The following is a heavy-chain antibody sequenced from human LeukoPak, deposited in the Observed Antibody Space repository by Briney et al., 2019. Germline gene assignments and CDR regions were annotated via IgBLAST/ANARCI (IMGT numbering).Heavy chain of an antibody. CDR2: IIPIFGTA. D-gene: IGHD2-8*02. J-gene: IGHJ3*02. CDR1: GGTFSSYA. Sequence: SVKVSCKASGGTFSSYAISWVRQAPGQGLEWMGGIIPIFGTANYAQKFQGRVTITADESTSTAYMELSSLRSEDTAVYYCARRRLSTGAFDIWGQGTMVTVSS. V-gene: IGHV1-69*13. CDR3: ARRRLSTGAFDI.